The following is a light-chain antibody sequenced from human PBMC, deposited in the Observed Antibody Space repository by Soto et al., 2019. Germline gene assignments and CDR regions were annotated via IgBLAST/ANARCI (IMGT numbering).Light chain of an antibody. CDR3: QQNNSYSWT. J-gene: IGKJ1*01. Sequence: DIQMTQSPSTVSASVGDRVTITCRASQSLSNWVAWYQQKPGKAPKVLIFQVSILESGVPSRFSGSGSGTEFSLTISSLQPEDFATYYCQQNNSYSWTFGQGTKVEIK. CDR1: QSLSNW. V-gene: IGKV1-5*03. CDR2: QVS.